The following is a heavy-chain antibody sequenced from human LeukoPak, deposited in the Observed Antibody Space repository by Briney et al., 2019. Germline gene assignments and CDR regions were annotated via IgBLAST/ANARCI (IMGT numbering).Heavy chain of an antibody. CDR3: ARDVRVPAAIDLGGLGIDY. V-gene: IGHV1-2*04. D-gene: IGHD2-2*01. Sequence: GASVKVSCKASGYTFTGYYMHWVRQAPGQGLEWMGWINPNSGGTNYAQKFQGWVTMTRDTSISTAYMELSRLRSDDTAVYYCARDVRVPAAIDLGGLGIDYWGQGTLVTVSS. J-gene: IGHJ4*02. CDR2: INPNSGGT. CDR1: GYTFTGYY.